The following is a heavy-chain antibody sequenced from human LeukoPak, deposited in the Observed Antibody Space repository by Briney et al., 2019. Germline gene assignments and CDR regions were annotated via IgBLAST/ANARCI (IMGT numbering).Heavy chain of an antibody. CDR1: GFTFSSYE. J-gene: IGHJ4*02. V-gene: IGHV3-48*03. D-gene: IGHD2-2*01. CDR2: ISSSGSTI. CDR3: ARTLWYCSSTSCYPIDAAYYFDN. Sequence: SGGSLRLSCAASGFTFSSYEMNWVRQAPGKGLEWVSYISSSGSTIYYADSVKGRFTISRDNAKNSLYLQMNSLRAEDTAVYYCARTLWYCSSTSCYPIDAAYYFDNWGQGTLVTVSS.